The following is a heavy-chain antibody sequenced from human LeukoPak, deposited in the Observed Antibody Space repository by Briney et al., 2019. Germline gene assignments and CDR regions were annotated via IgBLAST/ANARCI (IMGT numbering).Heavy chain of an antibody. V-gene: IGHV3-23*01. CDR1: GFTFSRNG. CDR3: AELGITMIGGV. J-gene: IGHJ6*04. D-gene: IGHD3-10*02. CDR2: ISGSGGST. Sequence: GGSLRLSCAASGFTFSRNGTTWVRQAPGKGLEWVSAISGSGGSTYYADSVKGRFTISRDNAKNSLYLQMNSLRAEDTAVYYCAELGITMIGGVWGKGTTVTISS.